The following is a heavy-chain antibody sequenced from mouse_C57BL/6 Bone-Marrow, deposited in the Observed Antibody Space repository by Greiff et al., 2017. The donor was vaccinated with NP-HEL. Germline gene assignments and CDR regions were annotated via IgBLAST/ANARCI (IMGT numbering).Heavy chain of an antibody. CDR3: ARPYYYGSSYPYWYFDV. Sequence: VQLQQSGPELVKPGASVKIPCKASGYTFTDYNMDWVKQSHGKSLEWIGDINPNNGGTIYNQKFKGEATLTVDKSSSTAYMELRSLTSEDTAVYYGARPYYYGSSYPYWYFDVWGTGTTVTVSS. CDR2: INPNNGGT. J-gene: IGHJ1*03. V-gene: IGHV1-18*01. D-gene: IGHD1-1*01. CDR1: GYTFTDYN.